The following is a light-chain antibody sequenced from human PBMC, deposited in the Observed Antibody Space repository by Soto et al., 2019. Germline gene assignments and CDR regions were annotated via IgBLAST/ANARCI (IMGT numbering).Light chain of an antibody. CDR2: EVS. J-gene: IGLJ1*01. CDR1: SSDVGGYNY. CDR3: SSYTSDSTYV. V-gene: IGLV2-14*01. Sequence: QSVLTQPASVSGSPGQSITISCTGTSSDVGGYNYVSWYQQHPGKAPKLIIYEVSNRPSEISNRFSGSKSGNTASLTISGLQAEDEADYYCSSYTSDSTYVFGTGTKVTGL.